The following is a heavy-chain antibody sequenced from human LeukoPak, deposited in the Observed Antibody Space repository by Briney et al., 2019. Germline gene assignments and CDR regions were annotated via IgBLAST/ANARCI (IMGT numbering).Heavy chain of an antibody. J-gene: IGHJ4*02. CDR3: ARHIEAATALHY. CDR1: GFTFSDYY. Sequence: GGLVQPGWSLRLSCAASGFTFSDYYMSWIRQAPGKGLEWISYITSSGSTIYYTDSVKGRFTVSRDNAKNSLYLQMNSLRAEDTAVYFCARHIEAATALHYWGQGTLVTVSS. V-gene: IGHV3-11*01. D-gene: IGHD2-21*01. CDR2: ITSSGSTI.